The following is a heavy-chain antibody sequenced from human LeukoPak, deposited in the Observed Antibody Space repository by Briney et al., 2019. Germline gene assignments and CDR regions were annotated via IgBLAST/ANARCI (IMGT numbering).Heavy chain of an antibody. CDR1: GYTFTRYY. V-gene: IGHV1-2*02. CDR2: INPNSGGT. Sequence: ASVTVSSTASGYTFTRYYMHWVRQAPGQGLEWMGWINPNSGGTNYAQKFQGRVTMTRDTSISTAYRELSRLRSDDTAVYYCARDYDIVVVPAASSPIGGMDVWGQGTTVTVSS. J-gene: IGHJ6*02. D-gene: IGHD2-2*01. CDR3: ARDYDIVVVPAASSPIGGMDV.